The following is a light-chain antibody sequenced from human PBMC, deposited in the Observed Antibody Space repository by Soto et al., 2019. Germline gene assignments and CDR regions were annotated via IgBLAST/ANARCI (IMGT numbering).Light chain of an antibody. V-gene: IGKV3-20*01. CDR3: QQYGKSAMFT. J-gene: IGKJ2*01. CDR2: GAS. CDR1: QSVSSSY. Sequence: EIVLTQSPGTLSLSPGDRATLSCRASQSVSSSYLAWYQQKPGQAPSLLIYGASNRATGIPDRFSGGGYGTDFTLTISRLEPEDFAVYYCQQYGKSAMFTFGQGTKLEIK.